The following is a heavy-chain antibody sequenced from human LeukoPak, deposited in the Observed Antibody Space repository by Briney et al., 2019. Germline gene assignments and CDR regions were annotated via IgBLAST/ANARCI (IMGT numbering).Heavy chain of an antibody. V-gene: IGHV1-46*01. CDR3: ARASGYGIDY. D-gene: IGHD3-22*01. Sequence: GASVKVSCKVSGYTLTELSMHWVRQAPGQGLEWMGIINPSGGSTSYAQKFQGRVTMTRDMSTSTVYMELSSLRSEDTAVYYCARASGYGIDYWGQGTLVTVSS. CDR2: INPSGGST. J-gene: IGHJ4*02. CDR1: GYTLTELS.